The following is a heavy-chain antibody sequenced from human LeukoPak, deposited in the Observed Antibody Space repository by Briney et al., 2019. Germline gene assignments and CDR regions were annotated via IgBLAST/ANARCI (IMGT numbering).Heavy chain of an antibody. CDR3: AREVHNSSSVGWSLDL. Sequence: GGSLRLSCAASGFTFSSYDFHWVRQASGKSLEWVSAIGAGRDTYYAGSVKGRFTISRENAKDSLYLQMNSLRAGDTAVYFCAREVHNSSSVGWSLDLWCRGTLVTVSS. V-gene: IGHV3-13*01. J-gene: IGHJ2*01. CDR1: GFTFSSYD. CDR2: IGAGRDT. D-gene: IGHD2-2*01.